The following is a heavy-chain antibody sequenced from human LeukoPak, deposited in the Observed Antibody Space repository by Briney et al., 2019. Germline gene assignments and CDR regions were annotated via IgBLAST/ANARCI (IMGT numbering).Heavy chain of an antibody. V-gene: IGHV1-8*01. D-gene: IGHD2-21*02. CDR1: GYTFTIYD. Sequence: ASVTVSFTASGYTFTIYDINWVRQAPGQGLEWMGWMNPNSGNTGYAQKVQVRVTMTRNTSISTAYMELSSLRSEDTAVYYCARVAYCCGDCYSGKEGYYFDYWGQGTLVTVSS. CDR3: ARVAYCCGDCYSGKEGYYFDY. J-gene: IGHJ4*02. CDR2: MNPNSGNT.